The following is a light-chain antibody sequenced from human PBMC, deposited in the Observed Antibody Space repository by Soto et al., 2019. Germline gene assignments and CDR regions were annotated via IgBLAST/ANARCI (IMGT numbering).Light chain of an antibody. V-gene: IGLV2-14*01. CDR1: SSDVGGYNY. J-gene: IGLJ2*01. CDR3: SAYTSSSTLVV. Sequence: QSALPQPASVSGSPGQSITISCTGTSSDVGGYNYVYWYQQHPGKAPKLMIYDVSQRPSGVYNRFSGSNSGNTASLAMSGLAGEDEADYYFSAYTSSSTLVVFGGGTKLTVL. CDR2: DVS.